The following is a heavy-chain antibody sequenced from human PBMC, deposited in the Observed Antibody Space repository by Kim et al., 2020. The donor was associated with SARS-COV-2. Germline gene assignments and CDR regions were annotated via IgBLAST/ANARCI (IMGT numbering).Heavy chain of an antibody. CDR1: GFTFSSYS. D-gene: IGHD3-22*01. Sequence: GGSLRLSCAASGFTFSSYSMNWVRQAPGKGLEWVSYISSSSSTIYYADSVKGRFTISRDNAKNSLYLQMNSLRAEDTAVYYCARDHYYDSSGYPGGFDPWGQGTLVTVSS. CDR3: ARDHYYDSSGYPGGFDP. V-gene: IGHV3-48*04. CDR2: ISSSSSTI. J-gene: IGHJ5*02.